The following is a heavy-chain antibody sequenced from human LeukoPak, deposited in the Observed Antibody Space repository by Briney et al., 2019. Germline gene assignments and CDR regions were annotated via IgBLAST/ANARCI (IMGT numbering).Heavy chain of an antibody. Sequence: PGGSLRLSCAASGFTFDDYAMHWVRQAPGKGLEWVSGISWNSGSIGYADSVKGRFTISRDNAKNSLYLQMNSLRAEDMALYYCARGRDGYNGIGDYWGQGTLVTVSS. CDR2: ISWNSGSI. V-gene: IGHV3-9*03. D-gene: IGHD5-24*01. J-gene: IGHJ4*02. CDR3: ARGRDGYNGIGDY. CDR1: GFTFDDYA.